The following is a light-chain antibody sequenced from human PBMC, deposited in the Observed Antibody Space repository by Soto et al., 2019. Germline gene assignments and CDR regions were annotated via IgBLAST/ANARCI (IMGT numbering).Light chain of an antibody. CDR2: LAS. V-gene: IGKV1-5*03. J-gene: IGKJ4*01. CDR3: QQYHSYPLT. CDR1: QRISSR. Sequence: DIQMTQSPSTLSASVGDRVTSTCRASQRISSRLAWYQQKPGKAPKLLIFLASTLESGVASRFSGSGSGTEFTLTISSLQPDDSATYYCQQYHSYPLTFGGGTKVEIK.